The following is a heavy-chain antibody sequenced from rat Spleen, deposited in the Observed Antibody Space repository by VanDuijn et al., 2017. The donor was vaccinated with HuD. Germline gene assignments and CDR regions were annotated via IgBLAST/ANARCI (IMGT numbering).Heavy chain of an antibody. CDR2: ISTGGNT. J-gene: IGHJ3*01. Sequence: QVQVKESGPGLVQPSQTLSLTCTVSGFSLTSNGASWVRQPPGKGLEWIAAISTGGNTYYNSALRSRLSISRDTSKSQVFLNVNSLQTEDTATYVCIRESLPGFNSHWFVSWGQGTLVTVSS. CDR1: GFSLTSNG. V-gene: IGHV2S12*01. CDR3: IRESLPGFNSHWFVS. D-gene: IGHD1-4*01.